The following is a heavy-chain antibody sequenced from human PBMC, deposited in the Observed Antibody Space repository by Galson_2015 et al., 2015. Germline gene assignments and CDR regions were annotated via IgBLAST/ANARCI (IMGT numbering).Heavy chain of an antibody. Sequence: LVKPTQTLPLTCTFSGFSLSTRGLCVSWIRQPPGKALEWLALIDWDDDKYYSTSLKTRLTISKDTSKNQVVLTMTNMDPVDTATYYCARGVHYYGSGSYYSDYYGMDVWGQGTTVTVSS. D-gene: IGHD3-10*01. CDR1: GFSLSTRGLC. CDR3: ARGVHYYGSGSYYSDYYGMDV. J-gene: IGHJ6*02. V-gene: IGHV2-70*01. CDR2: IDWDDDK.